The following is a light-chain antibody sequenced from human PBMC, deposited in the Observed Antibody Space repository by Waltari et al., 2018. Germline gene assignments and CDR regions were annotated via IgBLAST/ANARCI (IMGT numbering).Light chain of an antibody. J-gene: IGLJ2*01. CDR2: DVT. CDR1: SSDIGSYNY. CDR3: SPYMDSTTLEL. V-gene: IGLV2-14*03. Sequence: QSALTQPASVSGSPGQSITISCTGTSSDIGSYNYVSWYQQHPGKAPKLIIYDVTHRPSGVSNRFSGSKSGNTASLTISGLQAEDEADYYCSPYMDSTTLELFGGGTSLTVL.